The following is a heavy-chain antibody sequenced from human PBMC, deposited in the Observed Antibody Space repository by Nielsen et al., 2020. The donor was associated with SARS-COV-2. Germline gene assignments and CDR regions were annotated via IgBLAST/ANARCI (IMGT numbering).Heavy chain of an antibody. CDR2: IDYRGATI. Sequence: WIRQPPGKGLEWVSYIDYRGATIYYADSVKGRFTISRDNAKNSLYLQMNSLRSEDTAVYYCARTPYYYDSSGYDYWGQGTLVTVSS. CDR3: ARTPYYYDSSGYDY. D-gene: IGHD3-22*01. V-gene: IGHV3-11*01. J-gene: IGHJ4*02.